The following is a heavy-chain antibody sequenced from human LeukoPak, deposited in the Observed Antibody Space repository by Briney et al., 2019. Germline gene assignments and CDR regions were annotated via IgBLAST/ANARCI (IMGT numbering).Heavy chain of an antibody. V-gene: IGHV3-30*03. D-gene: IGHD6-13*01. CDR3: ARDSYSSSWRYYYYYGMDV. CDR1: GFILSSYG. J-gene: IGHJ6*02. CDR2: IPYDGKKE. Sequence: GGSLRLSCVASGFILSSYGMHWVRQAPGKGLEWAAVIPYDGKKEYYADSVKGRFTISRDDSRNTLYLQMNSLRPEDTAVYYCARDSYSSSWRYYYYYGMDVWGQGTTVTVSS.